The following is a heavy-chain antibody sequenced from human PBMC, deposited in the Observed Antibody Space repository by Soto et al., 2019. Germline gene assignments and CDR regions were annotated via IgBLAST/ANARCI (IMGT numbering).Heavy chain of an antibody. D-gene: IGHD3-10*01. CDR3: ARHRDDYGSGNYYNRIDF. V-gene: IGHV1-69*01. CDR2: IIPLFGTP. CDR1: GGIFSTYA. Sequence: QVQLVQSGADVKKPGSSVKVSCKASGGIFSTYAISWLRQAPGQGLEWMGGIIPLFGTPNYAQRFQGRVTITADESTSTAYMELSRLRSEDTAVYYCARHRDDYGSGNYYNRIDFWGQGTLVTVSS. J-gene: IGHJ4*02.